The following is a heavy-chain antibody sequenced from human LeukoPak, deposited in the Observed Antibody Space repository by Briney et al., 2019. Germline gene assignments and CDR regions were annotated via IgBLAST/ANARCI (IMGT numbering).Heavy chain of an antibody. J-gene: IGHJ3*02. Sequence: ASVKVSCKASGYTFTGYYMHWVRQAPGQGLEWMGRINPNSGGTNYAQKFQGRVTMTRDTSISTAYMELSRLRSDDTAVYYCARGLGYSSGWYGVRSAFDIWGQGTMVTVSS. V-gene: IGHV1-2*06. D-gene: IGHD6-19*01. CDR2: INPNSGGT. CDR3: ARGLGYSSGWYGVRSAFDI. CDR1: GYTFTGYY.